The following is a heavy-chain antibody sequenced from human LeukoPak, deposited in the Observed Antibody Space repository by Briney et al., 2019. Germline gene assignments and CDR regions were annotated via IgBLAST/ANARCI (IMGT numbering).Heavy chain of an antibody. CDR2: IYTSGST. D-gene: IGHD1-1*01. CDR3: AREGVREGFDY. J-gene: IGHJ4*02. CDR1: GGSFSGYY. Sequence: SETLSLTCAVYGGSFSGYYWSWIRQPPGKGLEWIGRIYTSGSTNYNPSLKSRVSMSVDTSKRQFSLKLSSVTAADTAVYYCAREGVREGFDYWGQGTLVTVSS. V-gene: IGHV4-59*10.